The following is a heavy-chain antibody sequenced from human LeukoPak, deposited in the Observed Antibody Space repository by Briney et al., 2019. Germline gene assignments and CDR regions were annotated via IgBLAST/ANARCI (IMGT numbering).Heavy chain of an antibody. CDR1: GYSFTSYW. D-gene: IGHD3-9*01. Sequence: GESLKISCRGSGYSFTSYWIGWVRQMPGKGLEWMGIIYPGDSDTRYSPSFQGQVTISADKSISTAYLQWSSLKASDTAMYYCARHYSVFFDRSSPYFDYWGQGTLVTVSS. V-gene: IGHV5-51*01. CDR2: IYPGDSDT. J-gene: IGHJ4*02. CDR3: ARHYSVFFDRSSPYFDY.